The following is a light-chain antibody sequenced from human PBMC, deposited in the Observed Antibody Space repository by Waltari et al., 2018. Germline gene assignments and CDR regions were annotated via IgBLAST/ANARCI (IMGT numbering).Light chain of an antibody. CDR3: QSADASGTYKL. CDR1: ALPRQF. CDR2: KDT. J-gene: IGLJ2*01. V-gene: IGLV3-25*03. Sequence: SSELTLPPSVSVSPGQTARITCSGDALPRQFASWYQQKPGQAPVIVIYKDTGRPSEIPERFSGSSSGTTVTLTISGVQAEDEADYYCQSADASGTYKLFGGGTKLTVL.